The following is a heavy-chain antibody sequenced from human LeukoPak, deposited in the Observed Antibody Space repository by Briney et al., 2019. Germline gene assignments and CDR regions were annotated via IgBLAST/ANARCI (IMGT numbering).Heavy chain of an antibody. CDR2: INAGNGNT. D-gene: IGHD3-10*01. J-gene: IGHJ4*02. Sequence: ASVKVSCKASGYTFTSYAMHWVRQAPGQRLEWMGWINAGNGNTKYSQKFQGRVTITRDTSASTAYMELSSLRSEDTAVYYCARAVGTGPGSCSLDYWGQGTLVTVSS. CDR1: GYTFTSYA. CDR3: ARAVGTGPGSCSLDY. V-gene: IGHV1-3*01.